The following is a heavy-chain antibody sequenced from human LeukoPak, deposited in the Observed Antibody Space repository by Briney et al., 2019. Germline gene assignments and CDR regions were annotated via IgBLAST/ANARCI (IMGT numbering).Heavy chain of an antibody. Sequence: SQTLSLTCAISGDTVSSNSAAWNWIRQSPSRGLEWLGRTYFRSKWYNDYAESVKGRISINPDTSKNQFSLQLNSVNPEDTAVYYCARVGDGRGVVVPAAIIGMDVWGQGTTVTVSS. CDR1: GDTVSSNSAA. CDR3: ARVGDGRGVVVPAAIIGMDV. CDR2: TYFRSKWYN. D-gene: IGHD2-2*01. J-gene: IGHJ6*02. V-gene: IGHV6-1*01.